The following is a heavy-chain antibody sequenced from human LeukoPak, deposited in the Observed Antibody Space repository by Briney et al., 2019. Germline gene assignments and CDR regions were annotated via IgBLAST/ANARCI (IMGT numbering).Heavy chain of an antibody. J-gene: IGHJ4*02. V-gene: IGHV4-38-2*01. CDR3: ASNLYGSGNYFAY. CDR2: IYHSGIT. Sequence: SETLSLTCSVSGSSIASRNWWGWIRQPPGKGLEWIAIIYHSGITYYNPSLKSRVTISVDTSKNQFSLKLTSVTAADTAVYYCASNLYGSGNYFAYWGQGTLVTVSS. D-gene: IGHD3-10*01. CDR1: GSSIASRNW.